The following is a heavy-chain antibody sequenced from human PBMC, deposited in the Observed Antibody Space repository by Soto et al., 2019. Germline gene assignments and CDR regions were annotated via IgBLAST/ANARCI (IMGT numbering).Heavy chain of an antibody. CDR1: GGTSNNNA. V-gene: IGHV1-69*13. CDR2: IVPVFGTA. D-gene: IGHD3-10*01. J-gene: IGHJ4*02. CDR3: ATLQGSGTYYDDDY. Sequence: SVKNSCKASGGTSNNNANSWVRQAPGQGLEWMGGIVPVFGTANYAQKFRGRVKITADESTRTLNMELSSLRSEDTAVYYCATLQGSGTYYDDDYWGQGTMVTVSS.